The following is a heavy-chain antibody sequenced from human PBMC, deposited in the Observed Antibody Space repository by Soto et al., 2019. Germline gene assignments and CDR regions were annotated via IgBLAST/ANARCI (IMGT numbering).Heavy chain of an antibody. V-gene: IGHV3-48*03. CDR2: ISSSGSTI. CDR1: GFTFSSYE. J-gene: IGHJ3*02. Sequence: PRGSLRLSCAASGFTFSSYEMNWVRQAPGKGLEWVSYISSSGSTIYYADSVKGRFTISRDNAKNLLYLQMNSLRAEDTAVYYCARPSPRVDRVLDIWGQGXMVTV. D-gene: IGHD5-12*01. CDR3: ARPSPRVDRVLDI.